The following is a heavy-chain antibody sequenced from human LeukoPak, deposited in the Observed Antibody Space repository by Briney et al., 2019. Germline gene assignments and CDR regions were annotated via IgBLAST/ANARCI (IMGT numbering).Heavy chain of an antibody. CDR3: ARLTEYSSSSGWYYYYYMDV. J-gene: IGHJ6*03. CDR2: IYYSGST. V-gene: IGHV4-39*01. Sequence: SETLSLTCTVSGGSISSSSYYWGWIRQPPGKGLEWIGSIYYSGSTYYNPSLKSRVTISVDTSKNQFSLKLSSVTAADTAVYYCARLTEYSSSSGWYYYYYMDVWGEGTTVTVSS. CDR1: GGSISSSSYY. D-gene: IGHD6-6*01.